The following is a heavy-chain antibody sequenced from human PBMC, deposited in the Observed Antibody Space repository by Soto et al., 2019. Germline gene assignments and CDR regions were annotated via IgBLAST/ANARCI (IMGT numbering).Heavy chain of an antibody. Sequence: SQTLSLTCTVSGGSISSSSYYWGWIRQPPGKGLEWIGSIYYSGSTYYNPSLKSRVTISVDTSKNQFSLKLSSVTAADTAVYYCARLSLGDYGEHWYFDLWGRGTLVTVSS. J-gene: IGHJ2*01. CDR1: GGSISSSSYY. D-gene: IGHD4-17*01. CDR3: ARLSLGDYGEHWYFDL. V-gene: IGHV4-39*01. CDR2: IYYSGST.